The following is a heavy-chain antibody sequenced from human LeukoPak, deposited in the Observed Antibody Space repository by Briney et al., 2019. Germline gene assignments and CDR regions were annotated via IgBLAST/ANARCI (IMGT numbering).Heavy chain of an antibody. CDR3: AKCRPKFLNWSVQRSGMDV. V-gene: IGHV3-9*01. CDR2: ISWNSGSI. CDR1: GFTFDDYA. J-gene: IGHJ6*02. Sequence: PGGSLRLSCAASGFTFDDYAMHWVRQAPGKGLEWVSGISWNSGSIGYADSVKGRFTISRDNAKNSLYLQMNSLRAEDTAVYYCAKCRPKFLNWSVQRSGMDVWGQGTTVTVSS. D-gene: IGHD3/OR15-3a*01.